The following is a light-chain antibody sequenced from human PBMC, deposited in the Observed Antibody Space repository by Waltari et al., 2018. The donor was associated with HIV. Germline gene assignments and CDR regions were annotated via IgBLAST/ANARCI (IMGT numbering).Light chain of an antibody. J-gene: IGLJ1*01. Sequence: QSALTQPASVSGSPGQSITISCTGTNSDVGGYNYVSWYQQHPGKAPRLIIFDVSHRPSGIPNRFSGSKSGNTASLTISGLQAEDEADYYCSSYTRSTTLDAVFGTGTTVTVL. CDR2: DVS. CDR3: SSYTRSTTLDAV. CDR1: NSDVGGYNY. V-gene: IGLV2-14*01.